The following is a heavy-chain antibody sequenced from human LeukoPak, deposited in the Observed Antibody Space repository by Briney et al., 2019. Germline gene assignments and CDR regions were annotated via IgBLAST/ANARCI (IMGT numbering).Heavy chain of an antibody. CDR2: ISSTTSTI. Sequence: GGPLRLSCAAFGFSFSSYNMNWVRQAPGKGLEWVSYISSTTSTIYYADSVKGRFTISRDNAKNSLYLQMNSLRDKDTAVYYCARVLGYSRFDYWGQGTLVTVSS. CDR3: ARVLGYSRFDY. J-gene: IGHJ4*02. D-gene: IGHD4/OR15-4a*01. CDR1: GFSFSSYN. V-gene: IGHV3-48*02.